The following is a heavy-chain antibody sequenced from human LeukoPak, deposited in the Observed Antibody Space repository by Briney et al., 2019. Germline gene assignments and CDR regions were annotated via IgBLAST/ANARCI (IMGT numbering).Heavy chain of an antibody. CDR2: ISSSSSYI. CDR3: ARGADYDAFDI. Sequence: GGSLRLSCAASGFTFSSYSMNWVRRAPGKGLEWVSSISSSSSYIYYADSVKGRFTISRDNAKNSLYLQMNSLRAEDTAVYYCARGADYDAFDIWGQGTMVTVSS. D-gene: IGHD4-11*01. V-gene: IGHV3-21*01. CDR1: GFTFSSYS. J-gene: IGHJ3*02.